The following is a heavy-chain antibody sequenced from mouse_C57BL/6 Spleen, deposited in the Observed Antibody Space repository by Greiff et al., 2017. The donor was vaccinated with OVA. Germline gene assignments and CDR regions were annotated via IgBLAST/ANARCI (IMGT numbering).Heavy chain of an antibody. CDR1: GFTFSSYG. Sequence: EVQVVESGGDLVKPGGSLKLSCAASGFTFSSYGMSWVRQTPDKRLEWVATISSGGSYSYYPDSVKGRFTISRDNAKNTLYLQKSSLKSEDTAMYYCARPPSTTEVAPCYGRDYWGQGTSVTVSS. CDR3: ARPPSTTEVAPCYGRDY. CDR2: ISSGGSYS. V-gene: IGHV5-6*01. D-gene: IGHD1-1*01. J-gene: IGHJ4*01.